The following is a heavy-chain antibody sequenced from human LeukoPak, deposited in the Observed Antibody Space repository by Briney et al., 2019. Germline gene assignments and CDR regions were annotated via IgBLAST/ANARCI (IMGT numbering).Heavy chain of an antibody. J-gene: IGHJ3*02. CDR1: GDSISSSY. Sequence: PSETLSLTCTVSGDSISSSYRSWIRQPPGKGLEWIGYVYYSGSTNYNPSLKSRVTISLDTSKNRFSLKVSSVTAADTAVYYCARDILGAAAGHVEAFDIWGQGTMVTVSS. CDR2: VYYSGST. CDR3: ARDILGAAAGHVEAFDI. D-gene: IGHD6-13*01. V-gene: IGHV4-59*01.